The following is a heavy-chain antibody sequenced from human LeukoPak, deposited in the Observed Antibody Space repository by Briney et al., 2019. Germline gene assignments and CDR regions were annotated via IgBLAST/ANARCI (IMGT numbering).Heavy chain of an antibody. CDR2: FDPEDGET. CDR1: GYTLTELS. J-gene: IGHJ3*02. Sequence: GSVKVSCKVSGYTLTELSMHWVRQAPGKGLEWMGGFDPEDGETIYAQKFQGRVTMTEDTSTDTAYMELSSLRSEDTAVYYCATVTTIFSLSAFDIWGQGTMVTVSS. CDR3: ATVTTIFSLSAFDI. V-gene: IGHV1-24*01. D-gene: IGHD3-9*01.